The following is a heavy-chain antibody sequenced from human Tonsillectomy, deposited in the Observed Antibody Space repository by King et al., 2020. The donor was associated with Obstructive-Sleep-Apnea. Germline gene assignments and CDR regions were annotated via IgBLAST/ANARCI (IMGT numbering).Heavy chain of an antibody. V-gene: IGHV4-34*01. J-gene: IGHJ4*02. CDR2: INHRGST. CDR3: ARGGGIVVVVAAKPYYFDY. Sequence: VQLQQWGAGLLKPSETLSLTCAVSGGSFSVYYWSWIRQPPGKGLEWIGEINHRGSTNYNPSLKSRVTISVDTSKNQFSLRLSSVTAADTAIYYCARGGGIVVVVAAKPYYFDYWGQGTLVTVSS. D-gene: IGHD2-15*01. CDR1: GGSFSVYY.